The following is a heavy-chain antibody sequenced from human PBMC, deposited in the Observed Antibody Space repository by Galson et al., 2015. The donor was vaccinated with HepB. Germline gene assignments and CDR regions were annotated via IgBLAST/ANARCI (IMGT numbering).Heavy chain of an antibody. CDR2: IWYDGSNE. V-gene: IGHV3-33*01. CDR3: ARDPLGYCTGTSCYADYYYGMDV. J-gene: IGHJ6*02. Sequence: SLRLSCAASGFTFNSYGMHWVRQGPGRGLEWVALIWYDGSNEYYADSVKGRFTISRDNSKNTLYLQMNSLRAEDTAVYYCARDPLGYCTGTSCYADYYYGMDVWGQGTTVTVSS. CDR1: GFTFNSYG. D-gene: IGHD2-2*01.